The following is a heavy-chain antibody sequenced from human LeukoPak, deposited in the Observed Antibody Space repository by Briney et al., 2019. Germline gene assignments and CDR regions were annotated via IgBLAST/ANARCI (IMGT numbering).Heavy chain of an antibody. V-gene: IGHV5-51*01. J-gene: IGHJ4*02. CDR1: GYSFTSYC. Sequence: GESLKISCKGAGYSFTSYCIGSVRQMPGKGLEWMGMIYPGDSDTRYSPSFQGQVTISADKSISTAYLQWSSLKASDTAMYYCEIPVASASWESVYWGQGTLVTVSS. D-gene: IGHD1-26*01. CDR2: IYPGDSDT. CDR3: EIPVASASWESVY.